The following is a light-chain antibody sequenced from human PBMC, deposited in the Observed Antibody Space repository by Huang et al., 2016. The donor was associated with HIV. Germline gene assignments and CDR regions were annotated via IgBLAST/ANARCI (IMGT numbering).Light chain of an antibody. CDR2: GAS. Sequence: EIVMTQSPATLSVSPGERATLSCRASQSVYSNLAWYQQKPGQAPRLLVFGASTRATDIPARFSGSGSGTEFSLTSNSLQSEDFAVYYCQQYNDWPPWTFGQGTKVEIK. CDR1: QSVYSN. J-gene: IGKJ1*01. V-gene: IGKV3-15*01. CDR3: QQYNDWPPWT.